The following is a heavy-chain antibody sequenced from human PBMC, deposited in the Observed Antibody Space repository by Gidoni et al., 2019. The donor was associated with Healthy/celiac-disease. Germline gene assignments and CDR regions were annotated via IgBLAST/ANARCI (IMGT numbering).Heavy chain of an antibody. V-gene: IGHV1-18*01. Sequence: QVQLVQSGAEVKKPGASVKVSCKASGYTFTSYGISWVLQAPGQGLEWMGWISAYNGNTNYAQKLQGRVTMTTDTSTSTAYMELRSLRSDDTAVYYWARDISSVGWYYYDSSGYGKNAFDIWGQGTMVTVSS. CDR3: ARDISSVGWYYYDSSGYGKNAFDI. CDR1: GYTFTSYG. J-gene: IGHJ3*02. D-gene: IGHD3-22*01. CDR2: ISAYNGNT.